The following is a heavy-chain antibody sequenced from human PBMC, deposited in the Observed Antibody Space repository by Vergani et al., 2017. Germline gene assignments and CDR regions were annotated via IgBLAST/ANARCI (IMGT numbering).Heavy chain of an antibody. D-gene: IGHD2-2*01. CDR3: ERDLLGYCSSTSCLGHYYYYMDV. J-gene: IGHJ6*03. CDR1: GFTFSSYS. Sequence: EVQLVESGGGLVKPGGSLRPSCVASGFTFSSYSMNWVRQAPGKGLEWVSSFSISSRYIYYADSVKGRFTISRDNAKNSRYLQMNSLRAEDTAVYYCERDLLGYCSSTSCLGHYYYYMDVWGKXP. V-gene: IGHV3-21*01. CDR2: FSISSRYI.